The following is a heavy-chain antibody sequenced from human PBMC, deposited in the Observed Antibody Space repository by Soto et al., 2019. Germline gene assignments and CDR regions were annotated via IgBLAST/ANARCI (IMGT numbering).Heavy chain of an antibody. CDR3: ARKNTYYYDSSGRMDV. D-gene: IGHD3-22*01. CDR1: GVTLTSSA. J-gene: IGHJ6*02. Sequence: SVKVSCKASGVTLTSSAMRWVRQSRGQGLEWMGGIIPIFGTANYAQKFQGRVTITADESTSTAYMELSSLRSEDTAVYYCARKNTYYYDSSGRMDVWGQGTTVTVSS. CDR2: IIPIFGTA. V-gene: IGHV1-69*13.